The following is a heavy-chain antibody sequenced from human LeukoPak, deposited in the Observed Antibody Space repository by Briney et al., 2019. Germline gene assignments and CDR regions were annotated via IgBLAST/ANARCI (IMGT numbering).Heavy chain of an antibody. V-gene: IGHV3-23*01. CDR3: AHNHRPTPFPD. J-gene: IGHJ4*02. D-gene: IGHD2-15*01. CDR2: ISDSGDDT. CDR1: RFTFGNYG. Sequence: PGGSLRLSCAASRFTFGNYGKTWVRQAPGKGLEWVSSISDSGDDTYYADSVKGRFTISRDNSKNTLYLQMNILRVEATAVYYCAHNHRPTPFPDWGQGTLVTVSS.